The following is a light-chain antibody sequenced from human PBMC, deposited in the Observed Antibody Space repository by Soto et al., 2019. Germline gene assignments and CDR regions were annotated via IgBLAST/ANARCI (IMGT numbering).Light chain of an antibody. V-gene: IGKV3-15*01. CDR1: QSVRNN. J-gene: IGKJ5*01. CDR3: QQYNDWPPIT. Sequence: EIMMTQSPATLSVSPGESATLSCRASQSVRNNLAWYQHKPGQAPRLLTYYASTRATGIPARFSGSGSGTEFTLTIRSLQSEDFALYYCQQYNDWPPITFGQGTRLEMK. CDR2: YAS.